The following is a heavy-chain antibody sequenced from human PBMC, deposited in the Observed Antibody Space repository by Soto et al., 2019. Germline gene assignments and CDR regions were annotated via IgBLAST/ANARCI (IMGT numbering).Heavy chain of an antibody. D-gene: IGHD3-22*01. J-gene: IGHJ3*02. V-gene: IGHV4-34*01. Sequence: PSETLSLTCAVYGGSFSGYYWSWIRQPPGKGLEWIGEINHSGSTNYNPSLKSRVTISVDTSKNQFSLKLSSVTAADTAVYYCARGLTPRIRRITMIVVVITAFDIWGQGTMVTVSS. CDR2: INHSGST. CDR3: ARGLTPRIRRITMIVVVITAFDI. CDR1: GGSFSGYY.